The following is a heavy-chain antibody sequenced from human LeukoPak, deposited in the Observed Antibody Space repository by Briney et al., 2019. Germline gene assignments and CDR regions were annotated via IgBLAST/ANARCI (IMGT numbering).Heavy chain of an antibody. Sequence: PGGSLSLSCAASGFSVSSNYVTWVRQPPGKGLEWVSVIYSDGSTYYADSVKGRFTISRDNSKNTLYLQMNSLRVEDTAVYYCTDAVAGWGQGTLVTVSS. CDR2: IYSDGST. J-gene: IGHJ4*02. CDR1: GFSVSSNY. V-gene: IGHV3-53*05. D-gene: IGHD4-23*01. CDR3: TDAVAG.